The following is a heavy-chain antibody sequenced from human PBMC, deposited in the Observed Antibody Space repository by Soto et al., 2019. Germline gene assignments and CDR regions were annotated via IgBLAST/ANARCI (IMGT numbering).Heavy chain of an antibody. CDR3: AKVINSGYDYVGLDF. CDR1: GFTFSHYA. D-gene: IGHD5-12*01. CDR2: ISYDGAYT. J-gene: IGHJ4*02. Sequence: QVHLVESGGGVVQPGRSLRLSCAASGFTFSHYAMHWVRQAPGKGLEWVAVISYDGAYTYYADSVKGRFTISRDNSKNTLFLQMNKLRPGDAALYSCAKVINSGYDYVGLDFWGQGTPVTVSS. V-gene: IGHV3-30*18.